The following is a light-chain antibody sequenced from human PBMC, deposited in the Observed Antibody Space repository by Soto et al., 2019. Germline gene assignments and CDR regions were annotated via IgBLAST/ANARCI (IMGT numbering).Light chain of an antibody. Sequence: DIQMTQSPSSLSASVGDRVTITCRASQSIRSYLNWFQQKPGKAPKLLIYAASSLQSGVPSGFSGSGSGTDFTLTISSLQPEDFATYYCQQSYGTPNTFGQGTKLEIK. CDR2: AAS. CDR3: QQSYGTPNT. CDR1: QSIRSY. J-gene: IGKJ2*01. V-gene: IGKV1-39*01.